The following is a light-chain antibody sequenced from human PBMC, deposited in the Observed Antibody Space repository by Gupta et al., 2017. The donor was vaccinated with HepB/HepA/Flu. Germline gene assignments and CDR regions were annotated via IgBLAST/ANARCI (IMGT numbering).Light chain of an antibody. V-gene: IGKV3-15*01. J-gene: IGKJ1*01. CDR2: GAS. CDR3: QQYNNRPT. CDR1: QSVSSN. Sequence: EIVMTQSPATLSVSPGERATLSCRASQSVSSNLAWYQQKPGQAPRLLIYGASTRATGIPARFSGSGSGTEFTLTSSSLQSEYFAVYYCQQYNNRPTFGQGTKVEIK.